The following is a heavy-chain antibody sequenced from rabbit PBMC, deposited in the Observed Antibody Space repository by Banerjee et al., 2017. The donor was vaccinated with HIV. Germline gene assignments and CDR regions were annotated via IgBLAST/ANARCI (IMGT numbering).Heavy chain of an antibody. V-gene: IGHV1S40*01. CDR2: IYTGSSGST. J-gene: IGHJ5*01. CDR3: ASSPSGAVYDWFDL. D-gene: IGHD1-1*01. Sequence: QSLEESGGGLVKPEGTLALNCKASGLTISSRYYMSWLSQAPGKGLEWIACIYTGSSGSTYYASWAKGRFTISKTSSTTVTLQMTSLTAADTATYFCASSPSGAVYDWFDLWGPGTLVTVS. CDR1: GLTISSRYY.